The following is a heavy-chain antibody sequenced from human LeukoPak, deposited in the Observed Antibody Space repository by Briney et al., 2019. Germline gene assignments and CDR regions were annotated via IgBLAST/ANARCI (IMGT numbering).Heavy chain of an antibody. CDR1: GYSISSAYY. J-gene: IGHJ4*02. V-gene: IGHV4-38-2*02. Sequence: SETLSLTCSVSGYSISSAYYWGWIRQPPGKGLEWIGTMYHSGSTNYNPSLKGRVTISVDTSKNQFSLKLSSVTAADTAVYFCARGFRGDNFDYWGQGTLVTVSS. D-gene: IGHD7-27*01. CDR3: ARGFRGDNFDY. CDR2: MYHSGST.